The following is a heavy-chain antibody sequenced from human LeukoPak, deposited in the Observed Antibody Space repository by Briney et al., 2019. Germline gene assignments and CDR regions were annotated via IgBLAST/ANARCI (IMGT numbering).Heavy chain of an antibody. D-gene: IGHD3-3*01. V-gene: IGHV1-8*01. Sequence: ASVKVSCKASGYTFTSYDINWVRQATGQGLEWMGWMDPNSGNTGYAQKFQGRVTMTRNTSISTAYMELSSLRSEDTAVYYCARGRTIFGVDIDYWGQGTLVTVSS. CDR3: ARGRTIFGVDIDY. CDR2: MDPNSGNT. J-gene: IGHJ4*02. CDR1: GYTFTSYD.